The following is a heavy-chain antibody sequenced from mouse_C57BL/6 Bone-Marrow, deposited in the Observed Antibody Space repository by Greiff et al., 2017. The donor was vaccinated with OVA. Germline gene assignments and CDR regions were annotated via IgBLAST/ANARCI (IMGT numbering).Heavy chain of an antibody. CDR1: GYSFTGYF. V-gene: IGHV1-20*01. J-gene: IGHJ4*01. CDR3: ARSYSFYYAMDY. Sequence: VQLQQSGPELVKPGDSVKISCKASGYSFTGYFMNWVMQSHGKSLEWIGRINPYNGDTFYNQKFTGKATLTVDKSSSTAHMELRSLTSEDSAVYYCARSYSFYYAMDYWGQGTSVTVSS. CDR2: INPYNGDT. D-gene: IGHD2-10*01.